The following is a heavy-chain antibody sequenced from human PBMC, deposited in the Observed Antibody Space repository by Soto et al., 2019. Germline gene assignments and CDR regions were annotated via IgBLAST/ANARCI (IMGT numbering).Heavy chain of an antibody. V-gene: IGHV1-18*01. Sequence: ASVKVSCKASGYTFTSYAISWVRQAPGQGLEWMGWISAYSGHTNYAQKLQGRVTLTTDTSTSTAYMELRSLRSDDTAVYYCARDGEYYYDSSGYYGMDVWGQGTTVTVSS. D-gene: IGHD3-22*01. CDR3: ARDGEYYYDSSGYYGMDV. CDR1: GYTFTSYA. J-gene: IGHJ6*02. CDR2: ISAYSGHT.